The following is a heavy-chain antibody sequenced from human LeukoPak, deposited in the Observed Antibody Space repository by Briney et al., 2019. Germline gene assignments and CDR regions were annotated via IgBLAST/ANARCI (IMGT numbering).Heavy chain of an antibody. CDR1: GASVSSNGYY. V-gene: IGHV4-61*08. CDR3: ALLQAYRPLDY. J-gene: IGHJ4*02. CDR2: IVNRGST. D-gene: IGHD2/OR15-2a*01. Sequence: PSETLSLTCTVSGASVSSNGYYWNWIRQPPGKGPEWIGYIVNRGSTNYNPSLKSRVTISVDTSNNQFSLRLNSVTAADTAVYFCALLQAYRPLDYWGQGTLVTVPS.